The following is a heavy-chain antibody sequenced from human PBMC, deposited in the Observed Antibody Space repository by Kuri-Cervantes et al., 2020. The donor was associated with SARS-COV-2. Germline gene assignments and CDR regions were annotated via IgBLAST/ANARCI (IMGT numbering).Heavy chain of an antibody. CDR1: GFTFSRSW. CDR2: ISGSGGSA. D-gene: IGHD2-15*01. Sequence: GGSLRLSCAASGFTFSRSWMLWVRQAPGKGLEWVSAISGSGGSAYYADSVKGRFTISRDNSKNTLYLQMNSLRAEDTAVYYCAKDRVYCSGGSCPLYYWGQGTLVTVSS. V-gene: IGHV3-23*01. J-gene: IGHJ4*02. CDR3: AKDRVYCSGGSCPLYY.